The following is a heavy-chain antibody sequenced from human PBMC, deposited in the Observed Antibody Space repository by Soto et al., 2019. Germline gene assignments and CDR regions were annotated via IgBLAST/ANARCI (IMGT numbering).Heavy chain of an antibody. CDR3: ARGPSSGSYPNWVDP. Sequence: ASVKVSCKASGYTFTSYGVTWVRQAPGQEQERMGWISAYNGNTNYSQKILGRVTMATYTSTSTAYMELRSLRFDDTAVYYVARGPSSGSYPNWVDPWGQGTTVTVSS. CDR2: ISAYNGNT. J-gene: IGHJ5*02. V-gene: IGHV1-18*01. D-gene: IGHD3-10*01. CDR1: GYTFTSYG.